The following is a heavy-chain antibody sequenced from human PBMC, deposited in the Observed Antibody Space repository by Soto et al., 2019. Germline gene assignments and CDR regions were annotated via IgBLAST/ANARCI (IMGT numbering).Heavy chain of an antibody. CDR1: GFSFKNAW. J-gene: IGHJ4*01. D-gene: IGHD3-10*01. Sequence: EVELVESGGGLVKPGGSLTLSCAASGFSFKNAWMNWVRQAPGKGLEWVGRIKNKNDGGTPDYAAVVKGRFTISRDASENTLYLHMNGLKTEDTGVYFCTGLWFGEIYNYWGQGSLVTVSS. V-gene: IGHV3-15*07. CDR3: TGLWFGEIYNY. CDR2: IKNKNDGGTP.